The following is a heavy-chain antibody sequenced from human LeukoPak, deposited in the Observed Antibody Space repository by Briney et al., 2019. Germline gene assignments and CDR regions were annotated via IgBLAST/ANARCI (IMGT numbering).Heavy chain of an antibody. J-gene: IGHJ1*01. Sequence: GGSLRLSCAASGFTFSSYWMHWVRQAPGKGLVWVSRIKSDGSTNYADSVKGRFTISRDNAKNTVSLQMNSLRAEDTGVYYCARAPSEIGGYYPEYFRHWGQGTLVTVFS. CDR3: ARAPSEIGGYYPEYFRH. CDR2: IKSDGST. V-gene: IGHV3-74*01. CDR1: GFTFSSYW. D-gene: IGHD3-22*01.